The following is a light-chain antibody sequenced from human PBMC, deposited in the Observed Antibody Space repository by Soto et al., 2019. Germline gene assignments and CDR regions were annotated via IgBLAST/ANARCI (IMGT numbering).Light chain of an antibody. V-gene: IGKV1-39*01. CDR1: QSVSIW. J-gene: IGKJ1*01. CDR3: QQSFSTPWT. CDR2: AAS. Sequence: DIQMTQSPSTLSASVGDRVTITCRASQSVSIWLAWYQQKPGKAPRLLIYAASSLQSGVPSRFSGSGSGADFTLTISSLHPEDFATYYCQQSFSTPWTFGQGTKVDIK.